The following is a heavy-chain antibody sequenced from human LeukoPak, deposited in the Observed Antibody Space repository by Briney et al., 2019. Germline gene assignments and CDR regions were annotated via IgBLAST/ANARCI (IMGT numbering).Heavy chain of an antibody. D-gene: IGHD4-11*01. CDR3: ARDKDSHYYNYCMDV. Sequence: PGGSLRLSCAASGFTFSSYAMHWVRQAPGKGLEWVAVISYDGSNKYYADSVKGRFTISRDNSKNTLYLQMNSLRAEDTAVYYCARDKDSHYYNYCMDVWGKGTTVTVSS. V-gene: IGHV3-30-3*01. CDR1: GFTFSSYA. CDR2: ISYDGSNK. J-gene: IGHJ6*03.